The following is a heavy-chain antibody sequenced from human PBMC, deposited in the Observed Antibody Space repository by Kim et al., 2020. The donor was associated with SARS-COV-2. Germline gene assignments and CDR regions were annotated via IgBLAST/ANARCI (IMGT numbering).Heavy chain of an antibody. V-gene: IGHV3-7*03. CDR3: AREGPHSSSWLRAPPFDY. Sequence: GGSLRLSCAASGFTFSSYWMSWVRQAPGKGLEWVANIKQDGSEKYYVDSVKGRFTISRDNAKNSLYLQMNSLRAEDTAVYYCAREGPHSSSWLRAPPFDYWGQGTLVTVSS. J-gene: IGHJ4*02. CDR1: GFTFSSYW. CDR2: IKQDGSEK. D-gene: IGHD6-13*01.